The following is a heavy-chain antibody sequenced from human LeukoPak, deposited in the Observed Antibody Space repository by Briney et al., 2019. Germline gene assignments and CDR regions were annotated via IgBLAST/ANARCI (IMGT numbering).Heavy chain of an antibody. Sequence: GGSLRLSCAVSGFAFGSEAMSWVRQSPARGLEWVASISPGGGTTYYADYVKGRFTISRDNSKNTLYLQMNSLRAEDTAVYYCARVTTYYYDSSGPYYFDYWGQGTLVTVSS. CDR3: ARVTTYYYDSSGPYYFDY. CDR1: GFAFGSEA. CDR2: ISPGGGTT. J-gene: IGHJ4*02. D-gene: IGHD3-22*01. V-gene: IGHV3-23*01.